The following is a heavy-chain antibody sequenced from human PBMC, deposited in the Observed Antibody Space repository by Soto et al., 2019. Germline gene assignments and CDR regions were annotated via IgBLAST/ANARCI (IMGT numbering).Heavy chain of an antibody. CDR3: AKSCILINCYKQDWFDP. J-gene: IGHJ5*02. Sequence: EVQLLESGGDFIQPGGSLRLSCVASGSTFKNFDMTWVRQAPGKGLEWVSVISDSGDTTYYADSVKGRFTVSRDNSKNTLYLQMSSLRAEDTAVYYCAKSCILINCYKQDWFDPWGLGTLVTVSS. V-gene: IGHV3-23*01. D-gene: IGHD1-1*01. CDR2: ISDSGDTT. CDR1: GSTFKNFD.